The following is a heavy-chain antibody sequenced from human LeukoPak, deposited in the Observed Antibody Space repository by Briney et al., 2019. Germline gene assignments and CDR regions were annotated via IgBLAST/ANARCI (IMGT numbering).Heavy chain of an antibody. J-gene: IGHJ4*02. CDR3: ASLVGGYGYGYHDSAY. Sequence: NPGRSLRLSCAASGFTFSSYSMNWVRQAPGKGLEWVSSISSSSSYIYYADSVKGRFTISRDNAKNSLYLQMNSLRAEDTAVYHCASLVGGYGYGYHDSAYWGQGTLVTVSS. CDR1: GFTFSSYS. CDR2: ISSSSSYI. V-gene: IGHV3-21*01. D-gene: IGHD5-18*01.